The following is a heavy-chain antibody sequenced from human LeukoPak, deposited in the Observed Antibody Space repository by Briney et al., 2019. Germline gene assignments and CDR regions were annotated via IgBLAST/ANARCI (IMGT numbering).Heavy chain of an antibody. CDR1: GYTFTGYY. V-gene: IGHV1-2*02. Sequence: ASVKVSCKASGYTFTGYYMHWVRQAAGQGREWMGWINPNSGGTNYAQKFQGRVTMTRDTSISTAYMELSRLRSDDTAVYYCARIYYDSSGYYYDAFDIWGQGTMVTVSS. CDR2: INPNSGGT. J-gene: IGHJ3*02. D-gene: IGHD3-22*01. CDR3: ARIYYDSSGYYYDAFDI.